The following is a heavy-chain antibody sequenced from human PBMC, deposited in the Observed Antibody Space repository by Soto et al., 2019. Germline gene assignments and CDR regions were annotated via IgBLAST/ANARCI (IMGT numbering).Heavy chain of an antibody. CDR1: GFTFSSYG. Sequence: PGGSLRLSCAASGFTFSSYGMHWVRQAPGKGLEWVAVISYDGSNKYYADSVKGRFTISRDNSKNTLYLQMNGLRAEDTAVYYCAKMSRFLDHYFDYWGQGTLVTVSS. D-gene: IGHD3-3*01. CDR3: AKMSRFLDHYFDY. CDR2: ISYDGSNK. V-gene: IGHV3-30*18. J-gene: IGHJ4*02.